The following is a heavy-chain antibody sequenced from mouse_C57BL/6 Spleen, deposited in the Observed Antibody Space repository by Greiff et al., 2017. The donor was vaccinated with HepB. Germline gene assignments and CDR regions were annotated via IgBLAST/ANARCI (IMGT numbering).Heavy chain of an antibody. D-gene: IGHD2-3*01. V-gene: IGHV1-80*01. J-gene: IGHJ2*01. CDR2: IYPGDGDT. CDR3: ARRDDGYGLDD. Sequence: QVQLQQPGAELVKPGASVKISCKASGYAFTSYWMHWVKQRPGKGLEWIGQIYPGDGDTNYNGKFKGKATLTADKSSSTAYMQRSSLTSEDSAVYCCARRDDGYGLDDWGQGTTLTVAS. CDR1: GYAFTSYW.